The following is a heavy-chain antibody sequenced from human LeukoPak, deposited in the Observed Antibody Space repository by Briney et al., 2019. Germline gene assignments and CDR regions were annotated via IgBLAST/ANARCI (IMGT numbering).Heavy chain of an antibody. J-gene: IGHJ5*02. CDR2: IKQDGSEK. D-gene: IGHD6-19*01. CDR1: GFTFGSYW. V-gene: IGHV3-7*01. Sequence: GGSLRLSCTASGFTFGSYWMSWVRQAPGKGLEWVANIKQDGSEKYYVGSVKGRFTISRDNAKNSLYLQMNSLRAEDTAVYYCARDRRGQWPNNSFDPWGQGTLVTVSS. CDR3: ARDRRGQWPNNSFDP.